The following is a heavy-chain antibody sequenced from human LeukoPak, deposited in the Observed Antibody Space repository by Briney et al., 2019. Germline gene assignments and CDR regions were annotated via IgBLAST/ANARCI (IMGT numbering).Heavy chain of an antibody. CDR2: ISCSGGST. CDR1: GFTFSSYA. CDR3: AKSSYDSSGYYNCFHY. J-gene: IGHJ4*02. V-gene: IGHV3-23*01. D-gene: IGHD3-22*01. Sequence: GGALRLSCAASGFTFSSYAMSWVRQAPGKGLEWVSAISCSGGSTYYPDSVKGQFNISRENSKNTLYLQMNRLRAEDTGVYYCAKSSYDSSGYYNCFHYWGQATLVTVSS.